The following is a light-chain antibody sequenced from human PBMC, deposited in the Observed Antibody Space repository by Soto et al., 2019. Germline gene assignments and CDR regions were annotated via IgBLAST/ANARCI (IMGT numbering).Light chain of an antibody. CDR3: QQANTFPYT. J-gene: IGKJ2*01. V-gene: IGKV1-5*01. Sequence: DIQMTQSPSTLSASVGDRVTITCRASESISNWLAWYQEKPGKAPKRLIYDASSLESGVPSRFSGSGSGTEFTLTITSLQPDDFATYYCQQANTFPYTFGQGTKVDIK. CDR2: DAS. CDR1: ESISNW.